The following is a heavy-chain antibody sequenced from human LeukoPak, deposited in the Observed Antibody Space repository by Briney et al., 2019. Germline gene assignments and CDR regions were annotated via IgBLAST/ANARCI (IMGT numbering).Heavy chain of an antibody. V-gene: IGHV3-7*01. CDR2: IKQDGSEK. Sequence: GGSLRLSCAASGFTFSRHWMSWVRRAPGKGLEWVAKIKQDGSEKYYVDSVKGRFTISRDNAKNSLYLQMNSLRPEDTAVYYCARAPAAARPYYFDYWGQGTLVTVSS. CDR3: ARAPAAARPYYFDY. D-gene: IGHD6-6*01. CDR1: GFTFSRHW. J-gene: IGHJ4*02.